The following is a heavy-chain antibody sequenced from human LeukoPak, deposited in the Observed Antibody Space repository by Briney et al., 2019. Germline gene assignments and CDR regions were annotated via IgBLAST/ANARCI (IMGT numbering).Heavy chain of an antibody. CDR2: INPSSGGT. CDR3: ASVYSGYDLAQLDY. J-gene: IGHJ4*02. V-gene: IGHV1-2*06. D-gene: IGHD5-12*01. CDR1: GYTFTDYY. Sequence: ASVKVSCKASGYTFTDYYIHWVRQAPGQGLEWMARINPSSGGTNYAQKFQGRVTLTRVTSINTAYMELTRLTSDDTAVYYCASVYSGYDLAQLDYWGQGTLVTVSS.